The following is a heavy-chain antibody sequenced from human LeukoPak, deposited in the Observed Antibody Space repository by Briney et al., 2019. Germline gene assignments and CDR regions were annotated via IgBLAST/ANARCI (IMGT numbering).Heavy chain of an antibody. CDR1: GFTFSNAW. V-gene: IGHV3-15*01. CDR2: IKSKTDGGTT. J-gene: IGHJ3*02. Sequence: GGSLRLSCAASGFTFSNAWMSWVRQAPGKGLEWVGRIKSKTDGGTTDYAAPVKGRFTISRDDSKNTLYLQMNSLKTEDTAVYYCTTSMVNDSSGYRVPDAFDIWGQRTMVTVSS. D-gene: IGHD3-22*01. CDR3: TTSMVNDSSGYRVPDAFDI.